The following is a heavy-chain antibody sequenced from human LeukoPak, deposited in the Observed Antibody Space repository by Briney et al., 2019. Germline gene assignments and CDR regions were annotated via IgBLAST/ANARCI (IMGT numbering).Heavy chain of an antibody. J-gene: IGHJ3*02. V-gene: IGHV1-69*05. D-gene: IGHD3-3*01. CDR3: ARPSITIFGVDPGAFDI. Sequence: SVKVSCKASGVTFSSYAISWVRQAPGQGLEWMRRIIPIFGTANYAQKFQGRVTITTDESTSTAYMELSSLRSEDTAVYYCARPSITIFGVDPGAFDIWGQGTMVTVSS. CDR2: IIPIFGTA. CDR1: GVTFSSYA.